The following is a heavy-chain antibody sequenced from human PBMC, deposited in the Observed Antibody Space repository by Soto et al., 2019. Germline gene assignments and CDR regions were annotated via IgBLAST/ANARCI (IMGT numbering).Heavy chain of an antibody. CDR2: INPHGGST. CDR1: GDTFTSYY. V-gene: IGHV1-46*01. CDR3: ARSSGGNFGIIIEGSNWFVP. J-gene: IGHJ5*02. Sequence: ASVKVSCKAPGDTFTSYYLNWVRQAPGQGLEWMGVINPHGGSTKHAQKFQGRITITRDTSRSTVYLELRSLRSDDTAMYFCARSSGGNFGIIIEGSNWFVPCGQRTLFTVSS. D-gene: IGHD3-3*01.